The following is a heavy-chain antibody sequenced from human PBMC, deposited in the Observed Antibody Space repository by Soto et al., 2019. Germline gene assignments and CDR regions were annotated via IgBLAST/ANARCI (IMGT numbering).Heavy chain of an antibody. D-gene: IGHD3-22*01. J-gene: IGHJ3*02. Sequence: SQTLSLTCVISGDSVSSNSAAWNWIRQSPSRGLEWLGRTYYRSKWYNDYAVSVKSRITINPDTSKNQFSLQLNSVTPEDTAVYYCARDLGYYDSSGYYSDAFDIWGQGTMVTVSS. CDR3: ARDLGYYDSSGYYSDAFDI. CDR1: GDSVSSNSAA. CDR2: TYYRSKWYN. V-gene: IGHV6-1*01.